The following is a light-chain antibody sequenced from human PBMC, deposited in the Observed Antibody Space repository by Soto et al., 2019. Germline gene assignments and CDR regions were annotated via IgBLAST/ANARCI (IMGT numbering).Light chain of an antibody. Sequence: EIVLTQSPATLSLSPGERATLSCRASQSVSSYLAWYQQKPGQAPRLLIYDASNMATGIPARFSGSGSGTDFTLPISSLEPADFAVYYCQQRSNWPPYTFGQGTKLEIK. J-gene: IGKJ2*01. V-gene: IGKV3-11*01. CDR2: DAS. CDR1: QSVSSY. CDR3: QQRSNWPPYT.